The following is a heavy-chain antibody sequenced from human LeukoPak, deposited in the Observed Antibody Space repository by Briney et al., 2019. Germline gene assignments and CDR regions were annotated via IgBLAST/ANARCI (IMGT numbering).Heavy chain of an antibody. CDR3: VRGGVGATGYFDY. CDR2: ISSSSSYI. V-gene: IGHV3-21*01. J-gene: IGHJ4*02. CDR1: GFTFSSYS. D-gene: IGHD1-26*01. Sequence: GGSLRLSCAASGFTFSSYSMNWVRQAPGKGLEWVSSISSSSSYIYYADSVKGRFTISRDNAKNSLYLQMNSLRAEDTAVYYCVRGGVGATGYFDYWGQGTLVTVSS.